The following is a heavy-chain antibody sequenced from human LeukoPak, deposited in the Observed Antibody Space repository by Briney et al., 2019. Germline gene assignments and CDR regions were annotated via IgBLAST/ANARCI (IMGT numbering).Heavy chain of an antibody. J-gene: IGHJ4*02. Sequence: PGGSLRLSCAASGFTFSSYGMHWVRQAPGKGLEWVAVISYDGSNKYYADSVKGRFTISRDNSKNTLYLQMNSLRAEDTAVYYCAKDFYYDSSVPYYFDYWGQGTLVTVSS. D-gene: IGHD3-22*01. CDR1: GFTFSSYG. CDR2: ISYDGSNK. V-gene: IGHV3-30*18. CDR3: AKDFYYDSSVPYYFDY.